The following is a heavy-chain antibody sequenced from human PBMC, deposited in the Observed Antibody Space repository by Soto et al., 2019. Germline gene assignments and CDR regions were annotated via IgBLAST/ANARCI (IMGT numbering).Heavy chain of an antibody. CDR1: GGSISSYY. D-gene: IGHD3-22*01. CDR3: ARGTLADSSGRTDY. CDR2: MYYSGST. Sequence: ASETLSLTCTVSGGSISSYYWSWIRQPPGKGLEWIGYMYYSGSTNYNPSLKSRATISVDTSKNQFSLNLNSVTAADTAVYYCARGTLADSSGRTDYWGQGTLVTVSS. V-gene: IGHV4-59*01. J-gene: IGHJ4*02.